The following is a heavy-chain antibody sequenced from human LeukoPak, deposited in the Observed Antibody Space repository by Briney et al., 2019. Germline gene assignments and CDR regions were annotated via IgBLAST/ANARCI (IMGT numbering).Heavy chain of an antibody. CDR3: ARGRAVVTYYFDY. CDR1: GFTFSSYG. D-gene: IGHD3-22*01. V-gene: IGHV3-33*01. Sequence: PGRSLRLSCAASGFTFSSYGMHWVRQAPGKGLEWVAVIWYDGSNKYYADSVKGRFTISRDNSKNTLYLQMNSLRAEDTAVYYCARGRAVVTYYFDYWGQGTLVTVSS. J-gene: IGHJ4*02. CDR2: IWYDGSNK.